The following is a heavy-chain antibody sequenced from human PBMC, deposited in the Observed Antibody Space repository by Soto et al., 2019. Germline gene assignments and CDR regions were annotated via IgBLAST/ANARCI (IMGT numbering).Heavy chain of an antibody. J-gene: IGHJ5*02. CDR1: GFTFSSYG. Sequence: LRLSCAASGFTFSSYGMHWVRQAPGKGLEWVAVISYDGSNKYYADSVKGRFTISRDNSKNTLYLQMNSLRAEDTAVYYCAKDAGPWGQGTLATVSS. D-gene: IGHD6-13*01. V-gene: IGHV3-30*18. CDR3: AKDAGP. CDR2: ISYDGSNK.